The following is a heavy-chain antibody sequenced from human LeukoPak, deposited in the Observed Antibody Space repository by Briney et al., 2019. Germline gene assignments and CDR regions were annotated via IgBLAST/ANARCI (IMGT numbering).Heavy chain of an antibody. D-gene: IGHD5-12*01. CDR1: GFTFSSYG. V-gene: IGHV3-30*19. CDR2: IWYDGSNK. CDR3: ASEVATYWYFDL. J-gene: IGHJ2*01. Sequence: PGGSLRLSCAASGFTFSSYGMHWVRQAPGKGLEWVAVIWYDGSNKYYADSVKGRFTISRDNSKNTLYLQMNSLRAEDTAVYYCASEVATYWYFDLWGRGTLVTVSS.